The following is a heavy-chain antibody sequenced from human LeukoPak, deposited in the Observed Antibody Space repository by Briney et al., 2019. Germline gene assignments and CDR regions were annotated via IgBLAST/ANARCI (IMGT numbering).Heavy chain of an antibody. CDR2: IYYSGST. CDR3: ARDLWSKRSQGNWFDP. CDR1: GGSISSSSYY. Sequence: SETLSLTCTVSGGSISSSSYYWGWLRQPPGKGLEWIGSIYYSGSTYYNPSLKSRVTISVDTSKNQFSLRLSSVTAADTAVYYCARDLWSKRSQGNWFDPWGQGTLVTVSS. V-gene: IGHV4-39*07. J-gene: IGHJ5*02. D-gene: IGHD3-3*01.